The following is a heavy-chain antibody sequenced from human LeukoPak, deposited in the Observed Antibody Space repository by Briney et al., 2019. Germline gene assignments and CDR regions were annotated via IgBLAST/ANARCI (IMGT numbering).Heavy chain of an antibody. CDR2: IYYSGST. J-gene: IGHJ4*02. V-gene: IGHV4-59*01. D-gene: IGHD3-3*01. CDR3: ARGNFGVVPKTFDY. Sequence: SETLSLTCTVSGGSISSYYWSWIRQPPGKGLEWIGYIYYSGSTNYNPSLKSRVTISVDTSKNQFSLKLSSVTAADTAVYYCARGNFGVVPKTFDYWGQGTLVTVSS. CDR1: GGSISSYY.